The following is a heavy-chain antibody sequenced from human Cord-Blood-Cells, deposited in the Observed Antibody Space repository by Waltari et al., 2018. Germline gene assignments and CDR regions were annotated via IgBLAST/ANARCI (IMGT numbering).Heavy chain of an antibody. D-gene: IGHD7-27*01. CDR2: INPNSGGT. CDR1: GSTFTGYF. Sequence: QVQLVQSGAEVTKPGASVKVSCTASGSTFTGYFMHWVPPAPGKGLEWMGWINPNSGGTNYAQKFQGRVTMTRDTSISTAYMELSRLRSDDTAVYYCARGKGTPNWGLVDYWGQGTLVTVSS. CDR3: ARGKGTPNWGLVDY. J-gene: IGHJ4*02. V-gene: IGHV1-2*02.